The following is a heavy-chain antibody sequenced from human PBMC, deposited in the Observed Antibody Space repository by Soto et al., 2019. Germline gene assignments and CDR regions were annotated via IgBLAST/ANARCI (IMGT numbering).Heavy chain of an antibody. J-gene: IGHJ6*02. CDR2: IYYSGST. V-gene: IGHV4-61*01. CDR3: ARVDSSGLYGMDV. Sequence: QVQLQESGPGLVKPSETLSLTCTVSGGSVSSGSYYWNWIRQPPGKGLEWIGYIYYSGSTNYNSSLKSRVTISVDMSKNQFSLKLSSVTAADTAVYYCARVDSSGLYGMDVWGQGTTVTVSS. CDR1: GGSVSSGSYY. D-gene: IGHD3-22*01.